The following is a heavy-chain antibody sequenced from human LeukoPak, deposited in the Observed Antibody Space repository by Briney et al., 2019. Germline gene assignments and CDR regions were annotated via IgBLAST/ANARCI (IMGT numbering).Heavy chain of an antibody. CDR2: INSDGSST. V-gene: IGHV3-74*01. Sequence: GGSLRLSCAASGFTFSSYWMHWVRHAPGKGLVWVSRINSDGSSTNYADSVKGRFTISRDSAKNTLYLQMNSLRAEDTAVYYCARGVYAFDIWGQGTMVTVSS. CDR3: ARGVYAFDI. CDR1: GFTFSSYW. J-gene: IGHJ3*02.